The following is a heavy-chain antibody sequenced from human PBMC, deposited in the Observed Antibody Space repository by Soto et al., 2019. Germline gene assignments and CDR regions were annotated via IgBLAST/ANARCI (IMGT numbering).Heavy chain of an antibody. CDR3: ASSTKCGARGWFAP. V-gene: IGHV3-21*01. CDR1: GFTFSSYS. CDR2: ISSSSSYI. Sequence: PGGSLRLSCAASGFTFSSYSMNWVRQAPGKGLEWVSSISSSSSYIYYADSVKGRFTISRDNAKNSLYLQMNSLRAEDTAVYYCASSTKCGARGWFAPRGEGTLVTVSS. J-gene: IGHJ5*02. D-gene: IGHD6-25*01.